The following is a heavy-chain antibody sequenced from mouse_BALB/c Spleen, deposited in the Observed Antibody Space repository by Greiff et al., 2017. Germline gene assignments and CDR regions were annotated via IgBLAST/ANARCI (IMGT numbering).Heavy chain of an antibody. CDR1: GFSLTSYC. D-gene: IGHD2-3*01. CDR3: ARERWGPYAMDY. J-gene: IGHJ4*01. CDR2: IWAGGST. V-gene: IGHV2-9*02. Sequence: QVQLQQSGPGLVAPSQSLSITCTVSGFSLTSYCVHWVRQPPGQGLEWLGVIWAGGSTNYNSALMSRLSISKDNSKSQVFLKMNSLQTDDTAMYYCARERWGPYAMDYWGQGTSVTVSS.